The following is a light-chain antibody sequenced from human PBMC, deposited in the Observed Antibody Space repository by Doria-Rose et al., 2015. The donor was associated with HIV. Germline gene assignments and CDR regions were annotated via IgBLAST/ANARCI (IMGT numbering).Light chain of an antibody. V-gene: IGKV4-1*01. CDR3: QQYYSTPPA. J-gene: IGKJ1*01. CDR1: QSVLYSSNNKNY. Sequence: NCKSSQSVLYSSNNKNYLAWYQQKPGQPPKLLIYWASTRESGVPDRFSGSGSGTDFTLTISSLQAEDVAVYYCQQYYSTPPAFGQGTKVEIK. CDR2: WAS.